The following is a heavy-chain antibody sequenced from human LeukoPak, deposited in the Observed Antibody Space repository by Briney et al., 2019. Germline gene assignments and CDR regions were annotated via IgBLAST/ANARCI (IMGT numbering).Heavy chain of an antibody. J-gene: IGHJ4*02. CDR1: GFTFSSYA. Sequence: GGSLRLSCAASGFTFSSYAMHWVRQAPGKGLEWVAVISYDGSNKYYADSVKGRFTISRDNSKNTLYLQMNSLRAEDTAVYYCAIDGSGSYYNPTFDYWGQGTLVTVSS. CDR2: ISYDGSNK. CDR3: AIDGSGSYYNPTFDY. D-gene: IGHD3-10*01. V-gene: IGHV3-30*04.